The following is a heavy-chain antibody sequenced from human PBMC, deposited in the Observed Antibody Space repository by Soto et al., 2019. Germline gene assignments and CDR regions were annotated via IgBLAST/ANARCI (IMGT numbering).Heavy chain of an antibody. CDR2: ISSSGSTI. J-gene: IGHJ4*02. D-gene: IGHD3-3*01. Sequence: GSLRISCAASGFTFSDYYMSWIRQAPGKGLEWVSYISSSGSTIYYADSVKGRFTISRDNAKNSLYLQMNSLRAEDTAVYYCARVERGITIFGVVIPPFDYXGQGTLVTVSS. V-gene: IGHV3-11*01. CDR1: GFTFSDYY. CDR3: ARVERGITIFGVVIPPFDY.